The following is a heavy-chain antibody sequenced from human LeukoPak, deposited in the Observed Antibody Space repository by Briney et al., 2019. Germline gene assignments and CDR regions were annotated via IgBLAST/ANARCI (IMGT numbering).Heavy chain of an antibody. V-gene: IGHV3-30-3*01. CDR2: ISYDGSNK. J-gene: IGHJ4*02. D-gene: IGHD4-17*01. CDR3: ARESDGDIDY. CDR1: GFTFSSYS. Sequence: GGSLRLSCAASGFTFSSYSMDWVRQAPDKGLEWVAVISYDGSNKYYADSVKGRFTISRDNSKNTLFLQMNSLRAEDTAVYYCARESDGDIDYWGQGTLVTVSS.